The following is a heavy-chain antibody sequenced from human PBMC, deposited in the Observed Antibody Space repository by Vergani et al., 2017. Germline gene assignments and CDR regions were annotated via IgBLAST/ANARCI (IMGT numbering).Heavy chain of an antibody. CDR1: GFTFSNAW. V-gene: IGHV3-15*01. Sequence: VQLVESGGGLVKPGGSLRLSCAASGFTFSNAWMSWVRQAPGKGLEWVGRIKGKTDGGTRDFAAPVKGRFSISRDDSKTTVYLQMNSLRTEDTAVYFCTAGTGRSDFDYWGQGTLVTVSS. CDR3: TAGTGRSDFDY. D-gene: IGHD2-15*01. CDR2: IKGKTDGGTR. J-gene: IGHJ4*02.